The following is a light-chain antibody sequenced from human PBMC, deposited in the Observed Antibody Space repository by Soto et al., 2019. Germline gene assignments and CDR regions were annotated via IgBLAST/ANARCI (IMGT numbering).Light chain of an antibody. CDR1: QSISTY. CDR2: AAS. J-gene: IGKJ4*01. Sequence: DIQMTQSPSSLSASVGDRVTITCRASQSISTYLIWYQHRPGKDPKVLMYAASSFNIAVPSRFSGSRSGTDFTLTINDLHPEDAETYYWKQSYAAPLTFGTGTKVEIK. CDR3: KQSYAAPLT. V-gene: IGKV1-39*01.